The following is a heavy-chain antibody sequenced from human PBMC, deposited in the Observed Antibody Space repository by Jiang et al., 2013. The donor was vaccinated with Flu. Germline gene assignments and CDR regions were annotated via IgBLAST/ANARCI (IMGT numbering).Heavy chain of an antibody. CDR1: GGSMSSGNYY. CDR2: IYHSGST. D-gene: IGHD2-2*02. Sequence: GLVKPSQTLSLSCTVSGGSMSSGNYYWSWIRQPPGKGLEWIGYIYHSGSTYYNPSLKSRVSMSVDTSKNQFSLNLRSVSAADTAVYSCARVRHCSTTTCYSDRWFDPWGQGTLITVSS. V-gene: IGHV4-30-4*01. J-gene: IGHJ5*02. CDR3: ARVRHCSTTTCYSDRWFDP.